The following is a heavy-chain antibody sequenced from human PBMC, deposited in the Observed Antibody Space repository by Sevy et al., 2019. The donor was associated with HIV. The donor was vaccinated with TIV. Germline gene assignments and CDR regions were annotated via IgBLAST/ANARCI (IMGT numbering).Heavy chain of an antibody. V-gene: IGHV3-30*18. Sequence: GGSLRLSCAASGFTFSNYGMHWVRQAPGKGLEWVAVTSSDGGNKFYADSVKGRFTISRDNSKNTLYLQMNSLRGDDTAVYHCAKSRFRTSSYFDYWGQGILVTVSS. CDR1: GFTFSNYG. CDR2: TSSDGGNK. CDR3: AKSRFRTSSYFDY. J-gene: IGHJ4*02.